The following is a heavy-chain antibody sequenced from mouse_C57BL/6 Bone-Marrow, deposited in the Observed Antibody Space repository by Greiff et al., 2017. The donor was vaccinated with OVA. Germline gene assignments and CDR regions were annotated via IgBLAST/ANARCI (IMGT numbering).Heavy chain of an antibody. CDR2: IRNKANGYTT. V-gene: IGHV7-3*01. CDR3: ARYEGYFDY. Sequence: EVNVVESGGGLVQPGGSLSLSCAASGFTFTDYYMSWVRQPPGKALEWLGFIRNKANGYTTEYSASVKGRFTISRDNSQSILYLQMNALRAEDSATYYCARYEGYFDYWGQGTTLTVSS. CDR1: GFTFTDYY. J-gene: IGHJ2*01.